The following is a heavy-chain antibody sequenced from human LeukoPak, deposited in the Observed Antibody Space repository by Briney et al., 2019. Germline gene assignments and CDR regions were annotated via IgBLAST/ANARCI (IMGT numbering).Heavy chain of an antibody. D-gene: IGHD1-1*01. J-gene: IGHJ6*03. CDR3: AVGMERHHYYYYMDV. CDR2: IIPIFGTA. CDR1: GGTFSSYA. Sequence: SVKVSCKASGGTFSSYAISWVRQAPGQGLEWMGRIIPIFGTANYAQKFQGRVTITADKSTSTAYMELSSLRSEDTAVYYCAVGMERHHYYYYMDVWGKGTTVTVSS. V-gene: IGHV1-69*06.